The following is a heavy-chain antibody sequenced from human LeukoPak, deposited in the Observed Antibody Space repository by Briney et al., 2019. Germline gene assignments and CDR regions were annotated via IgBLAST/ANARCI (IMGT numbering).Heavy chain of an antibody. CDR2: INHSGST. CDR1: GGSFSGYY. D-gene: IGHD6-13*01. Sequence: SETLSLTCAVYGGSFSGYYWSWIRQPPGKGREWIGEINHSGSTNYNPSLKSRVTISVDTSKNQLSLKLSSVTAADTAVYYCAREKAIAAAGVRYYFDYWGQGTLVTVSS. J-gene: IGHJ4*02. CDR3: AREKAIAAAGVRYYFDY. V-gene: IGHV4-34*01.